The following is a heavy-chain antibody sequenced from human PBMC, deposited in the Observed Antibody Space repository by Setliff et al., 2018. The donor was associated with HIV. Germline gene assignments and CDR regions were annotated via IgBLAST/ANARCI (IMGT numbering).Heavy chain of an antibody. CDR1: GYTFTNNF. D-gene: IGHD1-1*01. V-gene: IGHV1-2*02. CDR3: ARQLYNSLDF. J-gene: IGHJ4*02. CDR2: ISPYDAAR. Sequence: ASVKVSCKASGYTFTNNFIHWVRQAPGQGLEWMGWISPYDAARKISQKFRGRVSLTTDTSINTADMELGVPHSDDTAVYYCARQLYNSLDFWGQGALVTVSS.